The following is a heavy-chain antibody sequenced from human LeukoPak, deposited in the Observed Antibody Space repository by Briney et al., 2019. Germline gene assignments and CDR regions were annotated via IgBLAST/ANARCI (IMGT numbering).Heavy chain of an antibody. Sequence: SVKVSCKASGGTFSSYAISWVRQAPGQGLEWMGGIIPIFGTANYAQKSQGRVTITTDESTSTAYMELSSLRSEDTAVYYCAREARGCGGDCSKVWGAFLPEYYYYYMDVWGKGTTVTVSS. D-gene: IGHD2-21*02. J-gene: IGHJ6*03. CDR1: GGTFSSYA. CDR2: IIPIFGTA. V-gene: IGHV1-69*05. CDR3: AREARGCGGDCSKVWGAFLPEYYYYYMDV.